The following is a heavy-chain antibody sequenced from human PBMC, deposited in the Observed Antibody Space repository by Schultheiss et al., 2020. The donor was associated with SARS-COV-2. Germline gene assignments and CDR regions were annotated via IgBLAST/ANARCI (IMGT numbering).Heavy chain of an antibody. CDR2: IIPIFGTA. CDR1: GGTFSSYA. D-gene: IGHD1-26*01. V-gene: IGHV1-69*13. CDR3: ARSVRWELPYFDY. Sequence: SVKVSCKASGGTFSSYAISWVRQAPGQGLEWMGGIIPIFGTANYAQKFKGRVTITADESTSTAYMELSSLRSEDTAVYYCARSVRWELPYFDYWGQGTLVTVSS. J-gene: IGHJ4*02.